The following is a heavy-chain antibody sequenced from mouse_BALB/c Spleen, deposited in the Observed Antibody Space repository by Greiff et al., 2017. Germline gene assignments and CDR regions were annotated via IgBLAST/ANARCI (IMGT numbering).Heavy chain of an antibody. D-gene: IGHD2-1*01. CDR2: INPGSGGT. CDR1: GYAFTNYL. Sequence: QVQLQQSGAELVRPGTSVKVSCKASGYAFTNYLIEWVKQRPGQGLEWIGVINPGSGGTNYNEKFKGKATLTADKSSSTAYMQLSSLTSDDSAVYFCARDYYGNFAYWGQGTLVTVSA. CDR3: ARDYYGNFAY. J-gene: IGHJ3*01. V-gene: IGHV1-54*01.